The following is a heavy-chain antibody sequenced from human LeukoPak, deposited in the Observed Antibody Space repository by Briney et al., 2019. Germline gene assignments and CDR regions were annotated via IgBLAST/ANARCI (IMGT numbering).Heavy chain of an antibody. CDR2: ISGSAART. V-gene: IGHV3-23*01. Sequence: GGSLRLSCAASGFTFSTYGMTWVRQAPGRGLEWVSAISGSAARTFYADSVKGRFTISRDNAKNSLYLQMNSLRAGDTAVYYCASGYFDGYWGQGTLVTVSS. J-gene: IGHJ4*02. CDR3: ASGYFDGY. D-gene: IGHD1-1*01. CDR1: GFTFSTYG.